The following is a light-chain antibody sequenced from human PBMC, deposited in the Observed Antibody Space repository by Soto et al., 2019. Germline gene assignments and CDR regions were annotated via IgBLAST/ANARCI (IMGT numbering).Light chain of an antibody. Sequence: DVVMTQSPLSLPVTLGQPASISCRASRSLIYTDGNTYLNWFHQRPGQSPRRLIAKVSNRDSGVPDRFSGSGSGTDFTLEISRVEAEDVGLYYCMQGAHWPYTFGQGTKLEIK. CDR1: RSLIYTDGNTY. CDR3: MQGAHWPYT. V-gene: IGKV2-30*01. J-gene: IGKJ2*01. CDR2: KVS.